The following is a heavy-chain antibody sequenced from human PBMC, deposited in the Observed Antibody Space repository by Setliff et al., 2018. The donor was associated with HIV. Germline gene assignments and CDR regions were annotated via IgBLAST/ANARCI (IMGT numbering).Heavy chain of an antibody. CDR2: IYSNGNT. Sequence: ASETLSLTCTVSGGSISSRSYYWSWLRQPAGKGLEWIGRIYSNGNTDYNPSLKSRVTISVDTSKNQFSLKLSSVTAADTAVYYCAGDGPLEGSYRYYYYYMDVWGKGTTVTVSS. J-gene: IGHJ6*03. CDR3: AGDGPLEGSYRYYYYYMDV. CDR1: GGSISSRSYY. V-gene: IGHV4-61*10. D-gene: IGHD3-10*01.